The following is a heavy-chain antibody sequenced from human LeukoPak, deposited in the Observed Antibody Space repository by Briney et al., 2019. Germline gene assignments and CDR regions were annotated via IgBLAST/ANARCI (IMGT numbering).Heavy chain of an antibody. Sequence: SETLSLTCRVSGGSMSGYYWSWIRQPPGKGLEWIGYIYNSGSTKYNPSLKGRVTISVDTSRDQFSLKLSSVTAADTAVYYCAMTTKQWLVTGFDYWGQGTLVTVSS. CDR1: GGSMSGYY. V-gene: IGHV4-59*08. CDR2: IYNSGST. CDR3: AMTTKQWLVTGFDY. J-gene: IGHJ4*02. D-gene: IGHD6-19*01.